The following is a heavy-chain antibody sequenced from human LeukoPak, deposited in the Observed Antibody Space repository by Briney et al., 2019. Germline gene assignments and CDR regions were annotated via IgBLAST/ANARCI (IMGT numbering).Heavy chain of an antibody. Sequence: ASVKVSCKASGYTFTGYYIHWVRQAPGQGLEWMGWINPNSGVTNSAQKFQGRVTMTRDTSITTTYMELSRLRSDDTAVYYCARSSPRGLQCDYWGQGTLVTVSS. J-gene: IGHJ4*02. CDR1: GYTFTGYY. V-gene: IGHV1-2*02. CDR3: ARSSPRGLQCDY. CDR2: INPNSGVT. D-gene: IGHD5-24*01.